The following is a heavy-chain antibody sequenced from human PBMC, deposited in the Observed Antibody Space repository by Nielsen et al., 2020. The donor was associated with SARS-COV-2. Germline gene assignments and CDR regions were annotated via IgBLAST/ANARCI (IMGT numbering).Heavy chain of an antibody. J-gene: IGHJ4*02. Sequence: GGSLRLSCTTSGFTFGDYAMTWVRQAPGKGLEWVSSIGTTGDKTFYADSVKGRFTISRDNSKNTLYLQLNSLRAEDTAVFYCAKISGSQRHYFDFWGQGALVTVSS. V-gene: IGHV3-23*01. D-gene: IGHD1-26*01. CDR1: GFTFGDYA. CDR3: AKISGSQRHYFDF. CDR2: IGTTGDKT.